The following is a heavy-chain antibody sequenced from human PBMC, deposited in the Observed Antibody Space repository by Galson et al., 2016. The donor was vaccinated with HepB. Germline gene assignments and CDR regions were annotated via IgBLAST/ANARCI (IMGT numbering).Heavy chain of an antibody. D-gene: IGHD3-10*01. CDR3: ARVGYNYGSGSYYNGDDWYFDL. V-gene: IGHV3-30*04. J-gene: IGHJ2*01. CDR2: ISYDGSNK. CDR1: EFTFSTYA. Sequence: LRLSCAASEFTFSTYAMHWVRQAPGKGLEWVAVISYDGSNKYFADSVKGRFTISRDNSENTLYLQMNSLRAEDTAVYYCARVGYNYGSGSYYNGDDWYFDLWGRGTLVIVSS.